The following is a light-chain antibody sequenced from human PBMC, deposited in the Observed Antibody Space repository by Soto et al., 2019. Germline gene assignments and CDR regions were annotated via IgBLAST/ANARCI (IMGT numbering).Light chain of an antibody. V-gene: IGLV4-69*01. Sequence: QLVLTQSPSASASLRDSVKLTCTLSSGHSSYAIAWHQQQPEKGPRYLMKLNSDGSHSKGDGIPDRFSGSSSGAERYLTISSLQSEDEADYYCQTWGTGLLVFGGGTKLTVL. J-gene: IGLJ3*02. CDR2: LNSDGSH. CDR3: QTWGTGLLV. CDR1: SGHSSYA.